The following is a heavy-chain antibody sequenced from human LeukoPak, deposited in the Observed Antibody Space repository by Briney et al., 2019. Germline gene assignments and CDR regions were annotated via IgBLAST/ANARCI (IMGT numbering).Heavy chain of an antibody. CDR3: TTGIAAAGILH. J-gene: IGHJ4*02. CDR2: ISGSGGST. V-gene: IGHV3-23*01. CDR1: GFTFSSYA. Sequence: PGGSLRLSCAASGFTFSSYAMSWVRQAPGKGPEWVSAISGSGGSTYYADSVKGRFTISRDNSKNTLYLQMNSLRAEDTAVYYCTTGIAAAGILHWGQGTLVTVSS. D-gene: IGHD6-13*01.